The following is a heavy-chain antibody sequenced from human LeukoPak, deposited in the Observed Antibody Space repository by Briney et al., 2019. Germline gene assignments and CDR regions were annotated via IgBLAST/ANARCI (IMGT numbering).Heavy chain of an antibody. D-gene: IGHD3-22*01. CDR2: INPNSGGT. Sequence: ASVKVSXKASGYTFTGYYMHWVRQAPGQGLEWMGRINPNSGGTNYAQKFQGRVTMTRDTSISTAYMELSRLRSDDTAVYYCARRYYYDSSGYRPLVNWFDPWGQGTLVTVSS. V-gene: IGHV1-2*06. J-gene: IGHJ5*02. CDR3: ARRYYYDSSGYRPLVNWFDP. CDR1: GYTFTGYY.